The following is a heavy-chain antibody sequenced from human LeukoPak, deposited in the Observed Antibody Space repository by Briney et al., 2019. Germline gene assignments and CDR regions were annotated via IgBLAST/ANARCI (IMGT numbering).Heavy chain of an antibody. CDR2: ISSSSSYI. V-gene: IGHV3-21*01. Sequence: GGSLRLSCAASGFTFISYSMNWVRQAPGKGLEWVSSISSSSSYIYYADSVKGRFTISRDNAKNSLYLQMNSLRAEDTAVYYCARYYYGSGSPDYWGQGTLVTVSS. CDR1: GFTFISYS. D-gene: IGHD3-10*01. CDR3: ARYYYGSGSPDY. J-gene: IGHJ4*02.